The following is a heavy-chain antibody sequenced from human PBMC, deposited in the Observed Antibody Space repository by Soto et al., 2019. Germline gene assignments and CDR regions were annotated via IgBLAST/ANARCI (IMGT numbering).Heavy chain of an antibody. CDR3: TTGDTIFLYGMDV. CDR1: GFTFSSYA. V-gene: IGHV3-15*07. D-gene: IGHD3-9*01. J-gene: IGHJ6*02. Sequence: GGSLRLSCAASGFTFSSYAMNWVRQAPGKGLEWVGRIKSKTDGGTTDYAAPVKGRFTISRDDSKNTLYLQMNSLKTEDTAVYYCTTGDTIFLYGMDVWGQGTTVTVSS. CDR2: IKSKTDGGTT.